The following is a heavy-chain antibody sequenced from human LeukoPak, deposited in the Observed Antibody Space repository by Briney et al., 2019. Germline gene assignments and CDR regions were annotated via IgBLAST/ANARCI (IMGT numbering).Heavy chain of an antibody. J-gene: IGHJ6*03. Sequence: GGSLRLSCSASGFTFSSYAMHWVRQAPGKGLEWVAVISYDGSNKYYADSVKGRFTISRDNSKNTLYLQMNSLRAEDTAVYYCARDRSSRPYYYYYYMDVWGKGTTVTVSS. CDR3: ARDRSSRPYYYYYYMDV. CDR1: GFTFSSYA. D-gene: IGHD6-6*01. V-gene: IGHV3-30*01. CDR2: ISYDGSNK.